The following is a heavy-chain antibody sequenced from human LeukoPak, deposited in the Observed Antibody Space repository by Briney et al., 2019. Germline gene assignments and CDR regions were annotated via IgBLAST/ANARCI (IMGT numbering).Heavy chain of an antibody. CDR1: GYTFTIYA. D-gene: IGHD6-19*01. V-gene: IGHV1-3*01. Sequence: ASVKVSCKASGYTFTIYAMHWVRQAPGQRLEWMGWINAGNGNTKYSQKFQGRVTITRDTSASTTYMELSSLRSEDTAVYYCTRWSAVAGTSFDYWGQGTLVTVSS. CDR3: TRWSAVAGTSFDY. J-gene: IGHJ4*02. CDR2: INAGNGNT.